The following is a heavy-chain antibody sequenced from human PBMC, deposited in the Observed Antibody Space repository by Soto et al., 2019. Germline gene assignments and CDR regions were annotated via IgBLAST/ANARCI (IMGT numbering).Heavy chain of an antibody. Sequence: QVQRVQSGAEVKKPGASVKVSCKTSVYTFTSYDINWVRQATGQGLEWMGWMKPNSGNTAYAQKFQGRVTMTRNTSISTAYTELRSLRSEDTAVYYCARERSSGAFDIWGQGTMVTVSS. V-gene: IGHV1-8*01. CDR3: ARERSSGAFDI. J-gene: IGHJ3*02. D-gene: IGHD1-26*01. CDR1: VYTFTSYD. CDR2: MKPNSGNT.